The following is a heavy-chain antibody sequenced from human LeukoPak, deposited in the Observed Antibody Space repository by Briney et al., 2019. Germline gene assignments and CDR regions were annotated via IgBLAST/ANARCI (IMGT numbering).Heavy chain of an antibody. D-gene: IGHD3-9*01. CDR3: ARGGAYNILPTGYDSWFDP. CDR1: GGSISSGSYY. J-gene: IGHJ5*02. Sequence: SQTLSLTCTVSGGSISSGSYYWSWIRQPAGKGLEWIGRIYTSGSTNYNPSLKSRVTISVDTSKNQFSLKLSSVTAADTAVYYCARGGAYNILPTGYDSWFDPWGQGTLVTVSS. CDR2: IYTSGST. V-gene: IGHV4-61*02.